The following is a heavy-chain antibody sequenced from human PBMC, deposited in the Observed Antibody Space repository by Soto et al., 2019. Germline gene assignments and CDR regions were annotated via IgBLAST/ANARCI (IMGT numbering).Heavy chain of an antibody. CDR1: GYSFTSYW. V-gene: IGHV5-51*01. J-gene: IGHJ3*02. CDR2: IYPGDSDT. CDR3: ARQERLADDAFDI. D-gene: IGHD1-1*01. Sequence: PGESLKISCKGSGYSFTSYWIGWVRQMPGKGLEWMGIIYPGDSDTRYSPSFQGQVTISADKSISTAYLQWSSLKASDTAMYYCARQERLADDAFDIWGQGTMVTVSS.